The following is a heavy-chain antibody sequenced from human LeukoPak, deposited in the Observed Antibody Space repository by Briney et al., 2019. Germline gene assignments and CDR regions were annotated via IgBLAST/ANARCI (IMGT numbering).Heavy chain of an antibody. Sequence: ASVKVSCKASGYTFTSYGISWVRQAPGQGLEWMGWISAYNGNTNYAQKLQGRVTITTDTSTSTAYVELRSLRSDDTAVYYCAREGDYSSSWYYWGQGTLVTVSS. CDR1: GYTFTSYG. CDR2: ISAYNGNT. D-gene: IGHD6-13*01. V-gene: IGHV1-18*01. CDR3: AREGDYSSSWYY. J-gene: IGHJ4*02.